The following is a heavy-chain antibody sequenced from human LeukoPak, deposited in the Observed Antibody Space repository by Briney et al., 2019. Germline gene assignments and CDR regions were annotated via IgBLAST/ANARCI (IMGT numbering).Heavy chain of an antibody. D-gene: IGHD5-12*01. V-gene: IGHV4-38-2*01. Sequence: SETLSLTCAVSGYSISCGYYWGWIRQPPGKGLEWIGSIYHSGSTYYNPSLKSRVTISVDTSKNQFSLKLSSVTAADTAVYYCARVEWATIHYGMDVWGKGTTVTVSS. CDR1: GYSISCGYY. CDR2: IYHSGST. J-gene: IGHJ6*04. CDR3: ARVEWATIHYGMDV.